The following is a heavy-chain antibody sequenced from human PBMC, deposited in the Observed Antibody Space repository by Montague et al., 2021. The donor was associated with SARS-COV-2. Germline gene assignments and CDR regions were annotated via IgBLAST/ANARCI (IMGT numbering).Heavy chain of an antibody. J-gene: IGHJ3*02. Sequence: SETLSLTCTVSGGSISSYYWSWIRQPPGKGLEWIGYIYYSGSTNYNPSLKSRVTISLDTSKNQFSLKLNSVTAADTAVYYCARGYYCPEAFDIWGHGTMVTVSS. D-gene: IGHD1-14*01. CDR2: IYYSGST. V-gene: IGHV4-59*01. CDR3: ARGYYCPEAFDI. CDR1: GGSISSYY.